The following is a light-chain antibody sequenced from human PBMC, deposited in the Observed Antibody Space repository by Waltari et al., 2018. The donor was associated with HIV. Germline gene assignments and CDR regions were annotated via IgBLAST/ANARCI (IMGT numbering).Light chain of an antibody. V-gene: IGLV1-51*01. CDR1: DSNIANTY. J-gene: IGLJ2*01. Sequence: QSVLPHPPSVSAAPGQKVSIPCSGLDSNIANTYVSWSQQLPGTAPKLPINDRYKRPSGIPDRFSGSKSGTSATLGIAGLQTGDEAYYYCATWDASLTVVFGGGTKLTVL. CDR2: DRY. CDR3: ATWDASLTVV.